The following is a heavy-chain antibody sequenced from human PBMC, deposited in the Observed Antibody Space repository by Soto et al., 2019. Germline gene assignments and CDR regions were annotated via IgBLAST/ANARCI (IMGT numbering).Heavy chain of an antibody. J-gene: IGHJ5*02. CDR3: AKDESKISAAGPRFDP. D-gene: IGHD6-13*01. CDR1: GFTFSIFG. Sequence: GGSVRLSCAPAGFTFSIFGRHWVLQAPCKGLEWVAVISDDGSNEYYADSVKGRFTISRDNSKSTLYLQMNSLRAEDSAVYYCAKDESKISAAGPRFDPWGQGTLVTVSS. V-gene: IGHV3-30*18. CDR2: ISDDGSNE.